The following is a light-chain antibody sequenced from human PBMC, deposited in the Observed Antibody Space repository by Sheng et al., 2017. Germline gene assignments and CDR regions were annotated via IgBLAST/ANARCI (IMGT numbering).Light chain of an antibody. CDR2: IDT. J-gene: IGLJ3*02. V-gene: IGLV3-21*02. CDR1: DIGTIS. CDR3: QVWDTSGNHPV. Sequence: SFVLTQPPAVSVAPGQSATITCGGDDIGTISVNWFQQRTGQAPLLVVFIDTDRPSGIPERFSGSNSGNTATLTITRVEAGDEADYFCQVWDTSGNHPVFGGGTRLTVL.